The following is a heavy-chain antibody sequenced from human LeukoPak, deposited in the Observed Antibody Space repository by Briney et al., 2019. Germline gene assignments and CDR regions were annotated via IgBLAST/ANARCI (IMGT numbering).Heavy chain of an antibody. Sequence: PSETLSLTCTVSGGSISSSSYYWGWIRQPPGKGLEWIGSIYYSGSTYYNPSLKSRVTISVDTSKNQFSLKLSSVTAADTAVYYCARFSGYGGNSLAEYFQYWGQGTLVTVSS. CDR2: IYYSGST. CDR3: ARFSGYGGNSLAEYFQY. D-gene: IGHD4-23*01. J-gene: IGHJ1*01. CDR1: GGSISSSSYY. V-gene: IGHV4-39*07.